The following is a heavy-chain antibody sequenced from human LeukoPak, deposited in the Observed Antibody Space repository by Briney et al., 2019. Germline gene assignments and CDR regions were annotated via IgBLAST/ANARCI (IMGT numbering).Heavy chain of an antibody. Sequence: VASVKVSCKASGYTFTSYYMHWVRQAPGQGLEWMGIINPSGGSTSYAQKFQGRVTMTRDTSTSTVYMELSSLRSEDTAVYYCARGGMIVVALGGWFDPWGQGTLVTVSS. J-gene: IGHJ5*02. V-gene: IGHV1-46*01. CDR3: ARGGMIVVALGGWFDP. CDR2: INPSGGST. D-gene: IGHD3-22*01. CDR1: GYTFTSYY.